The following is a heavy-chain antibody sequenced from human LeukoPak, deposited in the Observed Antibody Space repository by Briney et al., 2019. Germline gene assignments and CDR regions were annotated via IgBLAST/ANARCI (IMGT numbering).Heavy chain of an antibody. J-gene: IGHJ4*02. CDR1: GFTFSSYS. CDR2: ISSSSSYI. Sequence: GGSLRLSCAASGFTFSSYSMNWVRQAPGKGLEWVSSISSSSSYIYYADSVKGRFTISRDNAKNSLYLQTNSLRAEDTAVYYCARVQRSSWAPAGYWGQGTLVTVSS. CDR3: ARVQRSSWAPAGY. D-gene: IGHD6-13*01. V-gene: IGHV3-21*01.